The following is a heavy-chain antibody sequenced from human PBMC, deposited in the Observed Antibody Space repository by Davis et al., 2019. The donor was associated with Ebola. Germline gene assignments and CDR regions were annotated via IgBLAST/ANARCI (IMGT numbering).Heavy chain of an antibody. CDR1: GFTFSGSA. Sequence: GESLKIPCAAPGFTFSGSAMHWVRQASGKGLEWVGRFRSKANSYATAYAASVKGRFTISRDESKNTAYLQMNSLKTEDTAVYYCSVTVAAFDIWGQGTMVTVSS. D-gene: IGHD1-14*01. J-gene: IGHJ3*02. CDR3: SVTVAAFDI. V-gene: IGHV3-73*01. CDR2: FRSKANSYAT.